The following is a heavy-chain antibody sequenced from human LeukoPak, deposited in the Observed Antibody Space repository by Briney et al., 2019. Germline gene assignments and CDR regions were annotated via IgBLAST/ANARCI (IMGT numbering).Heavy chain of an antibody. V-gene: IGHV3-30*04. J-gene: IGHJ3*02. CDR3: ARESIDGSGSYYIFTGAFDI. CDR1: GFTFSSYA. Sequence: GGSLRLSCAASGFTFSSYAMHWVRQAPGKGLEWVAVISYDGSNKYYADSVKGRFTISRDNAKNSLYLQMNSLRAEDTAVYYCARESIDGSGSYYIFTGAFDIWGQGTMVTVSS. CDR2: ISYDGSNK. D-gene: IGHD3-10*01.